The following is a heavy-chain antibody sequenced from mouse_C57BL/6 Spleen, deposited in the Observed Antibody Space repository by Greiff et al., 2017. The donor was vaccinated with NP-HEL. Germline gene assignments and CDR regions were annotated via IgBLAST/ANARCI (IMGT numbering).Heavy chain of an antibody. Sequence: QVQLQQSGPELVKPGASVKISCKASGYAFSSSWMNWVKQRPGKGLEWIGRIYPGDGDTNYNGKFKGKATLTADKSSSTAYMQLSSLTSEDSAVYFCARGTRYFDVWGTGTTVTVSS. CDR3: ARGTRYFDV. V-gene: IGHV1-82*01. CDR1: GYAFSSSW. CDR2: IYPGDGDT. J-gene: IGHJ1*03. D-gene: IGHD1-1*01.